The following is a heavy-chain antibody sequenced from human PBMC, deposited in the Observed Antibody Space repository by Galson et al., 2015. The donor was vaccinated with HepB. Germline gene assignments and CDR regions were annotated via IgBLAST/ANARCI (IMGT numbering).Heavy chain of an antibody. Sequence: SETLSLTCAVSGYSISTGYYWGWLRQPPGKGLEWIGSIHHSGNTSYNPSLRGRVLISVDTSKNQFSLNLTSVTAADTAVYYCVIVDVTTVGYDYFDYWGQGTLVTVSS. CDR2: IHHSGNT. V-gene: IGHV4-38-2*01. J-gene: IGHJ4*02. CDR1: GYSISTGYY. CDR3: VIVDVTTVGYDYFDY. D-gene: IGHD4-23*01.